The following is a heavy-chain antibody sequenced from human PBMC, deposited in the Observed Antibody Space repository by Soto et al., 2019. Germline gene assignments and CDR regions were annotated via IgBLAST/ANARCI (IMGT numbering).Heavy chain of an antibody. CDR2: IYYSGST. Sequence: SETLSLTCTVSGGSISSGGYYWSWIRQHPGKGLAWIGYIYYSGSTYYNPSLKSRVTISVDTSKNQFSLKLSSVTAADTAVYYCARGPYYDFWSGYSRKDGMDVWGQGTTVTVSS. CDR1: GGSISSGGYY. J-gene: IGHJ6*02. V-gene: IGHV4-31*03. CDR3: ARGPYYDFWSGYSRKDGMDV. D-gene: IGHD3-3*01.